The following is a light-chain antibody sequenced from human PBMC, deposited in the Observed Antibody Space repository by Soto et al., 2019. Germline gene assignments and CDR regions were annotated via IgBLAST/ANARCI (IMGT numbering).Light chain of an antibody. CDR1: QSLLHSNGYNY. Sequence: DIVMTQSPLSLPVTPGEPASISCRSSQSLLHSNGYNYLDWYPQKPGQSPQLLIYLGSNRASGVPDRFSGSGSGTDFTLKISRVEAEDVGVYYCMQHLQSWTFGQGTKVEIK. V-gene: IGKV2-28*01. J-gene: IGKJ1*01. CDR3: MQHLQSWT. CDR2: LGS.